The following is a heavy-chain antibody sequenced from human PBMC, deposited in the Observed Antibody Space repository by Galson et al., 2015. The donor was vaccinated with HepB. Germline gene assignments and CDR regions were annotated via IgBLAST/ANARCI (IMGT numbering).Heavy chain of an antibody. J-gene: IGHJ4*02. CDR3: ARTRGAAAGIFDN. CDR2: INSDGSYI. V-gene: IGHV3-74*01. CDR1: GFTFSSYW. Sequence: SLRLSCAASGFTFSSYWMHWVRQVPGKGLVWVSRINSDGSYITYADSVKGRFTISRDNAKNALYLQMNSPRAEDTALNYCARTRGAAAGIFDNWGQGSLVTVSS. D-gene: IGHD6-13*01.